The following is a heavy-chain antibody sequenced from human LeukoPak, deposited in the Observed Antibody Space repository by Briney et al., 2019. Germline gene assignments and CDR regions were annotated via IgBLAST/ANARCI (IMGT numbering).Heavy chain of an antibody. CDR1: GYTFTSYY. V-gene: IGHV1-46*03. CDR3: ARTERWLQLRYYFDY. D-gene: IGHD5-24*01. J-gene: IGHJ4*02. Sequence: VKVSCKASGYTFTSYYMHWVRQAPGQGLEWMGMINPSGGSTSYAQKFQGRVTMTRDTSTSTVYMELSSLRSEDTAVYYCARTERWLQLRYYFDYWGQGTLVTVSS. CDR2: INPSGGST.